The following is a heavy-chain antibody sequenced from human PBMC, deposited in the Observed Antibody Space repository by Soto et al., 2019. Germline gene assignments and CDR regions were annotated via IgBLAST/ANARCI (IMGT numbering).Heavy chain of an antibody. CDR2: INAGNGNT. D-gene: IGHD5-12*01. CDR3: ARAATVATPTFDY. J-gene: IGHJ4*02. Sequence: ASVKVSCKASGYTFTSYAMHWVRQAPGQRLEWMGWINAGNGNTKYSQKFQGRVTITRDTSASTAYMELSSLRSEDTAVYYCARAATVATPTFDYWGQGTLVTVA. V-gene: IGHV1-3*01. CDR1: GYTFTSYA.